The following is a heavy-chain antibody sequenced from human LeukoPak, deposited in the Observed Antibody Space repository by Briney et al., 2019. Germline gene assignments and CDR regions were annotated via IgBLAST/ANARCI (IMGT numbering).Heavy chain of an antibody. V-gene: IGHV3-7*01. J-gene: IGHJ5*02. CDR2: MNQGGSET. CDR1: GFTFSSYE. D-gene: IGHD5-24*01. Sequence: GGSLRLSCAASGFTFSSYEMNWVRQAPGKGLEWVAHMNQGGSETTNVDSVKGRFTISRDNFKNTLYLQMNSLRPEDTAVYYCARGRDGYNWISQGNNWFDPWGQGTLVTVSS. CDR3: ARGRDGYNWISQGNNWFDP.